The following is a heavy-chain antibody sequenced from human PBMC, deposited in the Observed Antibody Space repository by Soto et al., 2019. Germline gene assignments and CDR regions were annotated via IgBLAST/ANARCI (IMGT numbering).Heavy chain of an antibody. Sequence: QVQLMQSGADVKKPGASVRVSCKASGYTFTNYYIHWVREAPGQGLEWMGIINPSGGSPSYAQKFQGRVTMTRDTSRSTVYMELSSLRSEDTAVYYCARGYLSTVTTYGYFDYWGQGTLVTVSS. V-gene: IGHV1-46*03. D-gene: IGHD4-17*01. CDR2: INPSGGSP. CDR1: GYTFTNYY. CDR3: ARGYLSTVTTYGYFDY. J-gene: IGHJ4*02.